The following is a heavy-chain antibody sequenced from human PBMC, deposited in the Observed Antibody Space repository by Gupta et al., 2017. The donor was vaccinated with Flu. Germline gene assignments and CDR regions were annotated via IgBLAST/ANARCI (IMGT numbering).Heavy chain of an antibody. D-gene: IGHD3-10*01. CDR2: ISGSGGST. J-gene: IGHJ6*02. Sequence: EVQLLESGGGLVQPGGSLRLSCAASGFTFRSYAMSWFRQAPGKGLEWVSVISGSGGSTYYADSVKGRFTISRDNPKNTVSLQMNSLRAEDTAVYYCAKSSGSYYNYAMDVWGQGTTGTVSS. CDR3: AKSSGSYYNYAMDV. CDR1: GFTFRSYA. V-gene: IGHV3-23*01.